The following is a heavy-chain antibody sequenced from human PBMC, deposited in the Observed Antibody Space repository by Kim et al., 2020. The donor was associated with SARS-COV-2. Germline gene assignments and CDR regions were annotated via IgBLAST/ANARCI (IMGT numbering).Heavy chain of an antibody. J-gene: IGHJ4*02. V-gene: IGHV3-23*01. CDR1: GFTLSNNA. CDR2: IRASAETT. Sequence: LSLTCAASGFTLSNNAMSWVRQAPGRGLEWVSTIRASAETTYYAGSVNGRFTISRDISKHTLYLQLSSLRADDTAIYYCAKDRGGSGWPVFDCWGQGTLVTVSS. CDR3: AKDRGGSGWPVFDC. D-gene: IGHD6-19*01.